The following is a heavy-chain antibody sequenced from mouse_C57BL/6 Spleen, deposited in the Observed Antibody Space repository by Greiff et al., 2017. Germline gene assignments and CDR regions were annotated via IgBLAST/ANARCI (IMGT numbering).Heavy chain of an antibody. V-gene: IGHV1-82*01. Sequence: VKLQESGPELVKPGASVKISCKASGYAFRSSWMNWVKQRPGKGLEWIGRIYPGDGDTNYNGKFKGKATLTADKSSSTAYMQLSSLTSEDAAVYFCASNWAYWGQGTLVTVSA. CDR1: GYAFRSSW. CDR3: ASNWAY. J-gene: IGHJ3*01. D-gene: IGHD4-1*01. CDR2: IYPGDGDT.